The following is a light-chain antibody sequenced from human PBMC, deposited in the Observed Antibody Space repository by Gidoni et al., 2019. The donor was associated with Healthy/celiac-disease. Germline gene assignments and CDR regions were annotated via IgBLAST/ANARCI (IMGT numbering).Light chain of an antibody. CDR3: QQYNNWPPYT. J-gene: IGKJ2*01. CDR1: PSVSSN. CDR2: SAS. Sequence: EIVMTQSPATLSVSPGERATLSCRASPSVSSNFAWYQQKPGQAPRLLLYSASTRATGIPARFSGSGSGTEFTLTISSLQSEDFAVYYCQQYNNWPPYTFGQGTKLEIK. V-gene: IGKV3-15*01.